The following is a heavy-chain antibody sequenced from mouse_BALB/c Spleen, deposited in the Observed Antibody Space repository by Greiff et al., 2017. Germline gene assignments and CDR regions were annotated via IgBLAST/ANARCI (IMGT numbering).Heavy chain of an antibody. CDR3: ARRPPYYRYEGYFDY. J-gene: IGHJ2*01. CDR1: GYTFTSYY. Sequence: QVQLQQSGPELVKPGASVRISCKASGYTFTSYYIHWVKQRPGQGLEWIGWIYPGDVNTKYNEKFKGKATLTADKSSSTAYMQLSSLTSEDSAVYFCARRPPYYRYEGYFDYWGQGTTLTVSS. V-gene: IGHV1S56*01. CDR2: IYPGDVNT. D-gene: IGHD2-14*01.